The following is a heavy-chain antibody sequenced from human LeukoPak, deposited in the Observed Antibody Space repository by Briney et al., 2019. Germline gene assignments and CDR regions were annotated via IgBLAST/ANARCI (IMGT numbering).Heavy chain of an antibody. V-gene: IGHV5-51*01. CDR1: GYTFTSYW. J-gene: IGHJ3*02. D-gene: IGHD3-10*01. CDR2: IYPGDSGT. CDR3: TRKTGGSGTYKGVFDI. Sequence: GESLKIYCKGSGYTFTSYWIGWVRQMPGKGLEWMGIIYPGDSGTSYSPSFQGQVTMSVDRSITTAYLQLSSLKASDTAIYYCTRKTGGSGTYKGVFDIWGQGTMVTVSS.